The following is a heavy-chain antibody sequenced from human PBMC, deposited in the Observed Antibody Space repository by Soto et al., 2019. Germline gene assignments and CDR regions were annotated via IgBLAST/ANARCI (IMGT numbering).Heavy chain of an antibody. V-gene: IGHV1-18*01. CDR3: PREGSVLNRAAQPSRLDS. J-gene: IGHJ5*01. CDR2: ISPYSGYT. Sequence: ASVKVSCKGFGYSFMKYGINWVRQAPGQGLEWVGWISPYSGYTHSAQKCHGRLTLTTDTAASTAYMEWRILRSADTALYYCPREGSVLNRAAQPSRLDSWGQGTLVTVSS. D-gene: IGHD2-8*02. CDR1: GYSFMKYG.